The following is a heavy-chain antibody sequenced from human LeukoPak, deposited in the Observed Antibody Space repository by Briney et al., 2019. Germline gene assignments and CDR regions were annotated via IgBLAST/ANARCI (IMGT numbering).Heavy chain of an antibody. Sequence: TGGSLRLSFAASGFTFDDYGMSWVRQAPGKGLEWVSGINWNGGSTGYADSLKGRFTISRDNAKNSLYLQMNSLRAEDTALYYCARWGDSSGYLDYWGQGTLVTVSS. J-gene: IGHJ4*02. CDR1: GFTFDDYG. CDR2: INWNGGST. CDR3: ARWGDSSGYLDY. D-gene: IGHD3-22*01. V-gene: IGHV3-20*03.